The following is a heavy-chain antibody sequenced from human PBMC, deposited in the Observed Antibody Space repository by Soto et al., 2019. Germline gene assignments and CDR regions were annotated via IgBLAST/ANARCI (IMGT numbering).Heavy chain of an antibody. J-gene: IGHJ5*01. CDR3: ARNSCYDYLSWLDS. CDR1: GGTFNTYA. CDR2: IIPVYGTP. D-gene: IGHD5-12*01. V-gene: IGHV1-69*01. Sequence: QVQLVQSGAEVKKPGSSVKVSCKASGGTFNTYAVSWVRQAPGQGLEWMGGIIPVYGTPNYAQKFQGRVTITADESTSTVYMELSSLRSEDTAVYHCARNSCYDYLSWLDSWGQGTLVTVSA.